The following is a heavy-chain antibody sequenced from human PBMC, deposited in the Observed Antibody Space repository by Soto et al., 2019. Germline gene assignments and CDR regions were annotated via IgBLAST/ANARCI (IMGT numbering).Heavy chain of an antibody. CDR3: AKDRLGRNFDY. Sequence: GGSLRLSCAASGFTFNNYAVNWVRQAPGKGLEWVATISGTGGSTYYADSVKGRFTISRDNSKNTLYLQMNSLRVEDTAVYYCAKDRLGRNFDYWGQGTQVTVSS. CDR2: ISGTGGST. V-gene: IGHV3-23*01. CDR1: GFTFNNYA. J-gene: IGHJ4*02.